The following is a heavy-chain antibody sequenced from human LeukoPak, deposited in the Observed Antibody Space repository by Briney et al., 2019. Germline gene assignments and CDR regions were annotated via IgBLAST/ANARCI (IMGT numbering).Heavy chain of an antibody. J-gene: IGHJ4*02. CDR2: IIPIFGTA. V-gene: IGHV1-69*06. D-gene: IGHD3-16*01. CDR1: GGTFSSYA. CDR3: ARGGGGVDPRFLPSGFDY. Sequence: GASVKVSCKASGGTFSSYAISWVRQAPGQGLEWMGGIIPIFGTANYAQKFQGRVTITADKSTSTAYMELSSLRSEDTAVYYCARGGGGVDPRFLPSGFDYWGQGTLVTVSS.